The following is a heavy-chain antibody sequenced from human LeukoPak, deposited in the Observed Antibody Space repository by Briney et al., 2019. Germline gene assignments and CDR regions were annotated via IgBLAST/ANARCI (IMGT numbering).Heavy chain of an antibody. D-gene: IGHD2-15*01. CDR2: VNPNSGHT. CDR3: ARGAPGSYCSGGSCPYFDY. J-gene: IGHJ4*02. V-gene: IGHV1-8*01. CDR1: GYTFTSYD. Sequence: GASVKVSCKASGYTFTSYDINWVRQATGQGLEGMGWVNPNSGHTGYAQKFQGRVTMTRNTSISTAYMDLSSLRSEDTAVYYCARGAPGSYCSGGSCPYFDYWGQGTLVSVSS.